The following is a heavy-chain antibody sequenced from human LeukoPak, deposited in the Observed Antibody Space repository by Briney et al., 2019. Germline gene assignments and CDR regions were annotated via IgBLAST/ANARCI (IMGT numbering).Heavy chain of an antibody. D-gene: IGHD6-13*01. CDR3: ARPKPYSSSWHDAFDI. CDR1: GGSISSGDYY. J-gene: IGHJ3*02. CDR2: IYYSGST. V-gene: IGHV4-30-4*08. Sequence: SETLSLTCTVSGGSISSGDYYWSWIRQPPGMGLEWIGYIYYSGSTYYNPSLKSRVTISVDTSNNQFSLKLSSVTAADTAVYYCARPKPYSSSWHDAFDIWGQGTMVTVSS.